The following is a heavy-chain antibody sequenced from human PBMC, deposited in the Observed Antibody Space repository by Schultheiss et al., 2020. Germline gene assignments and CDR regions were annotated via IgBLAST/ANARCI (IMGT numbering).Heavy chain of an antibody. J-gene: IGHJ4*02. CDR2: MNPNSGNT. V-gene: IGHV1-8*02. Sequence: ASVKVSCKASGYTFTSYGISWVRQAPGQGLEWMGWMNPNSGNTGYAQKFQGRVTMTRDTSISTAYMELSRLRSDDTAVYYCARGRRLLWFGDSHYWGQGTLVTVSS. CDR1: GYTFTSYG. D-gene: IGHD3-10*01. CDR3: ARGRRLLWFGDSHY.